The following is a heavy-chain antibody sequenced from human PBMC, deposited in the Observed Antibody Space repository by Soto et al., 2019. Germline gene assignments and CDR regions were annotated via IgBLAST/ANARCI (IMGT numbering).Heavy chain of an antibody. CDR2: IYYSGST. V-gene: IGHV4-59*08. Sequence: SETLSLTCTVSGGSISSYYWSWIRQPPGKGLEWIGYIYYSGSTNYNPSLKSRVTISVDTSKNQFSLKLSSVTAADTAVYYCARRGGGYCSGGSCYDYWGQGTLVTVSS. CDR1: GGSISSYY. J-gene: IGHJ4*02. CDR3: ARRGGGYCSGGSCYDY. D-gene: IGHD2-15*01.